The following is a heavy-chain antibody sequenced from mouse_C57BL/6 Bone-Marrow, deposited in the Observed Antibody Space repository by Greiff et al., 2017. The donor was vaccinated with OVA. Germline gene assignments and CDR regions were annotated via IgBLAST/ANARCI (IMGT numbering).Heavy chain of an antibody. Sequence: QVQLQQSGAELARPGASVKLSCKASGYTFTSYGISWVKQRTGQGLEWIGEIYPRRGNTYYNEKLKGKATLTADKSSSTAYMELRSLTSEDSAVYYCAREGDYEYFDYWGQGTTLTVSS. V-gene: IGHV1-81*01. D-gene: IGHD2-4*01. CDR2: IYPRRGNT. CDR3: AREGDYEYFDY. CDR1: GYTFTSYG. J-gene: IGHJ2*01.